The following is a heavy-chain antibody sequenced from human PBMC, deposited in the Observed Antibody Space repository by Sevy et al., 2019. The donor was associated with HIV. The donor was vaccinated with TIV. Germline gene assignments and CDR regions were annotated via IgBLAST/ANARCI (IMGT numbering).Heavy chain of an antibody. Sequence: ASVKVSCKASGYTFTSYGISWVRQAPGQGLEWMGWISAYNGNTNYAQNLQGRVTMTTDTSTSTAYMELRSLRSDDTAVYYCARGGPRTFGHIVVVTASYDYWGQGTLVTVSS. J-gene: IGHJ4*02. CDR2: ISAYNGNT. D-gene: IGHD2-21*02. V-gene: IGHV1-18*01. CDR1: GYTFTSYG. CDR3: ARGGPRTFGHIVVVTASYDY.